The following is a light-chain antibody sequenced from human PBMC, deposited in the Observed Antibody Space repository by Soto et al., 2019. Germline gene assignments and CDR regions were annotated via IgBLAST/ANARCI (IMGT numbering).Light chain of an antibody. CDR1: QSISSY. Sequence: EIVLTQSPATLSLSPGERATLSCRASQSISSYLAWYQQKPGQAPRLLIYDASNRATGIPARFSGSGSGTDFTLTISSLEPEDFAMYYCQQYGGSPLVTFGGGTKVEIK. CDR3: QQYGGSPLVT. CDR2: DAS. J-gene: IGKJ4*01. V-gene: IGKV3-11*01.